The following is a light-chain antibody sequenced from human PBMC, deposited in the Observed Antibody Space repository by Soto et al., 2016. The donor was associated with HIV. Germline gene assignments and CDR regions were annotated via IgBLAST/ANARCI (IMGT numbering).Light chain of an antibody. CDR3: QQYQTEEGT. J-gene: IGKJ1*01. V-gene: IGKV1-5*03. CDR1: QSIGRF. Sequence: DIQMTQSPSTLSASVGDRVTITCRASQSIGRFLAWYQQKPGEAPKLLIYKASSLERGVPPRISGSGSGTEFTFTISSLQPDDFATYYCQQYQTEEGTFGQGTTVEIK. CDR2: KAS.